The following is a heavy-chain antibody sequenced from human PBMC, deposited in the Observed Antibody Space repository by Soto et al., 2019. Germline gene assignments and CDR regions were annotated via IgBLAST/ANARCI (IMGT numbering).Heavy chain of an antibody. CDR2: IDPSDSYT. CDR1: GYSFTSYW. D-gene: IGHD2-2*01. V-gene: IGHV5-10-1*01. CDR3: ARDIVVVPAARRAFDI. Sequence: GESLKISCKGSGYSFTSYWISWVRQMPGKGLEWMGRIDPSDSYTNYSPSFQGHVTISADKSISTAYLQWSSLKASDTAMYYCARDIVVVPAARRAFDIWGQGTMVTVSS. J-gene: IGHJ3*02.